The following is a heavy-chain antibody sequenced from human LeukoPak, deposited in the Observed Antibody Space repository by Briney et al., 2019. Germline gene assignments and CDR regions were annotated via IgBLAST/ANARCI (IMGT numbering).Heavy chain of an antibody. V-gene: IGHV1-69*04. D-gene: IGHD2-15*01. CDR2: IIPILGIA. J-gene: IGHJ3*02. CDR1: GGTFSSYT. CDR3: ARESDYCSGGSCYLGAFDI. Sequence: ASVKVSCKASGGTFSSYTISWVRQAPGQGLEWMGRIIPILGIANYAQKFQGRVTITADKSTSTAYMELSSLRSEETAVYYCARESDYCSGGSCYLGAFDIWGQGTMVTVSS.